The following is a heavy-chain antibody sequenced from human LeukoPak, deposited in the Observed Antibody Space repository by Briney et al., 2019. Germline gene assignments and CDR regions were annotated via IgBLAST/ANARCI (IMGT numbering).Heavy chain of an antibody. CDR1: GFTFSSYA. CDR3: ASVGSGSSRDY. Sequence: GGSLRLSCAASGFTFSSYAICWVRQAPGKGLEWVSAISGSGGSTYYADSVQGRFTISRDNSKNAVYLQMSSPRAEDTAVYYCASVGSGSSRDYWGQGTLVTVSS. J-gene: IGHJ4*02. V-gene: IGHV3-23*01. D-gene: IGHD1-26*01. CDR2: ISGSGGST.